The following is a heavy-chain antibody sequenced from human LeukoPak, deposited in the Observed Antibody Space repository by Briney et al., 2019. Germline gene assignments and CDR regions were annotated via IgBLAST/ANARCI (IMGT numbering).Heavy chain of an antibody. CDR1: GFTFSSYA. CDR2: ISGSGGST. V-gene: IGHV3-23*01. D-gene: IGHD3-10*01. Sequence: GASLGLSCAASGFTFSSYAMSWVRQAPGKGLEWVSAISGSGGSTYYADSVKGRFTISRDNPKNTLYLQMNSLRAEDTAVYYCAKDGFYGSGSYYPYYFDYWGQGTLVTVSS. CDR3: AKDGFYGSGSYYPYYFDY. J-gene: IGHJ4*02.